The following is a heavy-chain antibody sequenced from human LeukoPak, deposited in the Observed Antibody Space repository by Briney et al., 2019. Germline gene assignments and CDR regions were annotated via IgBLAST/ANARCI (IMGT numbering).Heavy chain of an antibody. CDR3: ARNRRGYSYGPVDY. J-gene: IGHJ4*02. CDR1: GYTFTSYG. V-gene: IGHV1-18*01. CDR2: ISAYNGNT. D-gene: IGHD5-18*01. Sequence: GASVKVSCKASGYTFTSYGISWVRQAPGQGLEWMGWISAYNGNTNYAQKLQGRVTMTTDPSTSTAYMELRSLRSDDTAVYYCARNRRGYSYGPVDYWGQGTLVTVSS.